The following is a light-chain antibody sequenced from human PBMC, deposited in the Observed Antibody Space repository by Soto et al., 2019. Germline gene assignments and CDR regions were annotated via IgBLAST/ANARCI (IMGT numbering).Light chain of an antibody. Sequence: DIQMTQSPSTLSASVGDRVTITCRASQSISSWLAWYQQKPGKAPKLLIYKASSLESGVPSRFSGSGSGTEFTLTVSSLQHDDSATYYCKEYNSYSYTFGQGTKLEIK. CDR2: KAS. J-gene: IGKJ2*01. CDR3: KEYNSYSYT. V-gene: IGKV1-5*03. CDR1: QSISSW.